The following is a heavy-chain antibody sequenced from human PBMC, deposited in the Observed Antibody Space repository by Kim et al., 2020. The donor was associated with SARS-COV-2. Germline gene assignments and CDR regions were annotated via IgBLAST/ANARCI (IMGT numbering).Heavy chain of an antibody. CDR1: GYTFTSYG. CDR3: ARDRDGGVLWFGELSPFDP. CDR2: ISAYNGNT. D-gene: IGHD3-10*01. J-gene: IGHJ5*02. V-gene: IGHV1-18*01. Sequence: ASVKVSCKASGYTFTSYGISWVRQAPGQGLEWMGWISAYNGNTNYAQKLQGRVTMTTDTSTSTAYMELRSLRSDDTAVYYCARDRDGGVLWFGELSPFDPWGQGTLVTVSS.